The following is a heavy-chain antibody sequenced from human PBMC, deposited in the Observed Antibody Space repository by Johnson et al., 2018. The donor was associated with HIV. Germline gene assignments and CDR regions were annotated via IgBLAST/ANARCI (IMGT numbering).Heavy chain of an antibody. D-gene: IGHD2-15*01. J-gene: IGHJ3*02. Sequence: QVQLVESGGGVVQPGRSLRLSCAASGFTFSSYAMHWVRQAPGKGLEWVAVISYDGSNKYYVDSVRGRFTIPRDNAKNSLYLQMNSLRAEDTALYYCARVRGDCSGGSCYRWGTFDIWGQGTMVTVSS. CDR3: ARVRGDCSGGSCYRWGTFDI. CDR2: ISYDGSNK. CDR1: GFTFSSYA. V-gene: IGHV3-30*04.